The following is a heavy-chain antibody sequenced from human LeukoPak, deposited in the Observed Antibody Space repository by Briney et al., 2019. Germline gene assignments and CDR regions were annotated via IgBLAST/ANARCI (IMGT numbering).Heavy chain of an antibody. Sequence: SETLSLTCAVYGGSFSGYYWSWIRQPPGKGLEWIGEINHSGSTNYNPSLMSRVTISSDTSKNQFSLQLISVTAADTAAYYFASAPREDDIVVVPAATLLFDYWGQGPLVTVSS. D-gene: IGHD2-2*01. V-gene: IGHV4-34*01. CDR1: GGSFSGYY. CDR2: INHSGST. J-gene: IGHJ4*02. CDR3: ASAPREDDIVVVPAATLLFDY.